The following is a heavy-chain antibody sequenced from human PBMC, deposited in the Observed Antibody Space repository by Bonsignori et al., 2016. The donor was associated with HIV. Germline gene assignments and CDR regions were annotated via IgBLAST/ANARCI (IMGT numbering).Heavy chain of an antibody. D-gene: IGHD3-9*01. CDR3: ARVGYFDSPGAFDI. Sequence: PREGLEWVSYISSSGSTIYYADSVKGRFTISRDNAKNSLYLQMNSLRAEDTAVYYCARVGYFDSPGAFDIWGQGTMVTVSS. CDR2: ISSSGSTI. V-gene: IGHV3-48*03. J-gene: IGHJ3*02.